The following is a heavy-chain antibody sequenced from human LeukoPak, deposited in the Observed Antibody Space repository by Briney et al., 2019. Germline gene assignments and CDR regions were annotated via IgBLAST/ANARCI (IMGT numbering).Heavy chain of an antibody. CDR1: GYTLTELS. J-gene: IGHJ4*02. CDR3: AVIRGYSYGYVSRYYFDY. V-gene: IGHV1-24*01. D-gene: IGHD5-18*01. Sequence: GASVKVSCKVSGYTLTELSMHWVRQAPGKGLEWMGGFDPEDGETIYAQKFQGRVTMTEDTSTDTAYMELSSLRSEDTAVYYCAVIRGYSYGYVSRYYFDYWGQGTLVTVSS. CDR2: FDPEDGET.